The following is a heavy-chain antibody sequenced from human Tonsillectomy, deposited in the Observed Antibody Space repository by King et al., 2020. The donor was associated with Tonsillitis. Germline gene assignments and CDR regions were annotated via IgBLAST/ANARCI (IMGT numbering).Heavy chain of an antibody. V-gene: IGHV4-34*01. Sequence: VQLQQWGAGLLKPSETLSLTCAVYGGSFSGYYWSWIRQPPGKGLEWVWEINHSGSTNYNPALKSRVTISVDTSKNQFSLKLSSVTAADAAVSYCARAPRGQTVLAAIFDNWGQGTLVTVSS. CDR3: ARAPRGQTVLAAIFDN. J-gene: IGHJ4*02. CDR2: INHSGST. CDR1: GGSFSGYY. D-gene: IGHD2-2*01.